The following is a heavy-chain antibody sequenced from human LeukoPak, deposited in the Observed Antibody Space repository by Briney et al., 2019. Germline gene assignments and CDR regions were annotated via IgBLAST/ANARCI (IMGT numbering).Heavy chain of an antibody. CDR3: ARGVVSIAARPPYFDH. CDR1: GFTFNSYS. Sequence: GGSLRLSCAASGFTFNSYSMNWVRQAPGKGLEWVSSISSGSSYIYYVDSVKGRFTISRDNAKNSLYLQMNSLRAEDTAVYYCARGVVSIAARPPYFDHWGQGTLVTVSS. V-gene: IGHV3-21*01. CDR2: ISSGSSYI. D-gene: IGHD6-6*01. J-gene: IGHJ4*02.